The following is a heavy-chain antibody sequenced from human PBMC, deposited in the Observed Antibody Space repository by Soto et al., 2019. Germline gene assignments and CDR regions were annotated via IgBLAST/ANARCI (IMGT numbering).Heavy chain of an antibody. CDR3: ARGIAYCGGDCYSSRPAYYGMDV. D-gene: IGHD2-21*02. V-gene: IGHV1-46*03. J-gene: IGHJ6*02. CDR2: INPSGGST. CDR1: GYTFTSYY. Sequence: ASVKVSCKASGYTFTSYYMHWVRQAPGQGLEWMGIINPSGGSTSYAQKFQGRVTMTRDTSTSTVYMELSSLRSEDTAVYYCARGIAYCGGDCYSSRPAYYGMDVWGQGTTVTVSS.